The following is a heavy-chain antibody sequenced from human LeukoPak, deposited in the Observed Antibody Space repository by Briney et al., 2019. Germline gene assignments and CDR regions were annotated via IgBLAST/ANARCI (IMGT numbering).Heavy chain of an antibody. Sequence: ASVKVSCKASGYTFTSYAMHWVRQAPGQRLEWMGWINAGNGNTKYSQKFQGGVTITRDTSASTAYMELSSLRSEDTAVYYCASGYCGGDCYSSDAFDIWGQGAMVTVSS. CDR3: ASGYCGGDCYSSDAFDI. J-gene: IGHJ3*02. V-gene: IGHV1-3*01. CDR1: GYTFTSYA. CDR2: INAGNGNT. D-gene: IGHD2-21*02.